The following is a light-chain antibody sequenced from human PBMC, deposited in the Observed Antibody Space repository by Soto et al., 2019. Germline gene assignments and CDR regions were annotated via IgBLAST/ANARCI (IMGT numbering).Light chain of an antibody. CDR1: QSISRY. V-gene: IGKV1-39*01. J-gene: IGKJ4*01. CDR2: AAS. CDR3: QQSYSTLLLT. Sequence: DIQMTQSPSSLSASVGDRVTITCRASQSISRYLNWYQHKPGRAPKLLIYAASSLQSGVPSRFSGSGSGTDITLTISSLLLDNFATYYCQQSYSTLLLTFGGGTKVEIK.